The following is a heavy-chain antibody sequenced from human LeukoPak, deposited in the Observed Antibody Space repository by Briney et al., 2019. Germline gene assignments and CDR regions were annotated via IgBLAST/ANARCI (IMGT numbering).Heavy chain of an antibody. J-gene: IGHJ4*02. V-gene: IGHV5-51*01. D-gene: IGHD3-22*01. CDR2: IYPGDSDT. Sequence: GESLKISCKGSGYGFTSYWIGWVRQMPGKGLEWMGIIYPGDSDTRYSPSFQGQVTISADKSISTAYLQWSSLKASDTAMYYCARQEDYYDSSGYWNYWGQGTLVTVSS. CDR1: GYGFTSYW. CDR3: ARQEDYYDSSGYWNY.